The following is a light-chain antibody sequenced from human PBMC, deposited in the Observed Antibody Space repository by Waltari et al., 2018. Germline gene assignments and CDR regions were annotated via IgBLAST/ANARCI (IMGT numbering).Light chain of an antibody. CDR2: MGS. Sequence: DIVMTQSPLSLPVTPGEPASICCRSSQSLLHRNGYNSLEWYLQKPGQSPQLLIYMGSNRASGVPDRFSGSGSGTDFTLKISRVEAEDVGVYYCMEALQTPGTFGGGTKVEIK. J-gene: IGKJ4*01. CDR3: MEALQTPGT. V-gene: IGKV2-28*01. CDR1: QSLLHRNGYNS.